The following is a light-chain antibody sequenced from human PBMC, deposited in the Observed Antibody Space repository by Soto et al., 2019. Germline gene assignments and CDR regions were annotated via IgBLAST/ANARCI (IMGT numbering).Light chain of an antibody. Sequence: DIQMTQSPSTLSASVGDRVTITCQASQDITKYLSWYQQKPGTAPKVLISDASNLQSGVPSRFSGSGSGTDFTFTITSMHTADVAKYYCQQYDKFPLTFGGGTKVDIK. CDR2: DAS. CDR1: QDITKY. CDR3: QQYDKFPLT. V-gene: IGKV1-33*01. J-gene: IGKJ4*01.